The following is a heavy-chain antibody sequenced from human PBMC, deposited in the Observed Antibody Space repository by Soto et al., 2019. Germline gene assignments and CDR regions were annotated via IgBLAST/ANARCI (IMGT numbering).Heavy chain of an antibody. V-gene: IGHV4-30-2*01. CDR3: ARAEGGIFDY. Sequence: QLQLQESGSGLVKPSQTLSLTCAVSGGSISSGGYSWSWIRQPPGKGLEWIGYIYLSGSTYYNPSPKSPVTISVNRSKNQFSLKLSSVAAADTAVYYCARAEGGIFDYWGQGTLVTVSS. J-gene: IGHJ4*02. CDR1: GGSISSGGYS. CDR2: IYLSGST.